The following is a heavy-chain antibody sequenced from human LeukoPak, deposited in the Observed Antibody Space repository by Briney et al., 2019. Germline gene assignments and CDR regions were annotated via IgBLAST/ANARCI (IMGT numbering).Heavy chain of an antibody. CDR2: MRYDGSNK. D-gene: IGHD6-19*01. V-gene: IGHV3-30*02. Sequence: PGGSLRLSCAASGFTFSSYAMSWVRQAPGKGLEWVAFMRYDGSNKYYADSVKGRFTISRDNSKNTLYLQMNSLRAEDTAVYYCAKPSVAGTLGYYFDYWGQGTLVTVSS. CDR3: AKPSVAGTLGYYFDY. J-gene: IGHJ4*02. CDR1: GFTFSSYA.